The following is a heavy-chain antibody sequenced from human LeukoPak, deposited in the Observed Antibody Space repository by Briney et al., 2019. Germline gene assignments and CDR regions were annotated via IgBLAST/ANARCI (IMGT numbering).Heavy chain of an antibody. J-gene: IGHJ4*02. Sequence: ASVRVSCKTSGYTSTDYDITWVPQAPGQGLEWMGRVSPYNGNTYYSPRFQDRSTITKDTSTATAYMDLRNLRTEDTAMYYCARNGRVRRVVKDLFEYWGQGTLVAVSS. V-gene: IGHV1-18*01. CDR1: GYTSTDYD. D-gene: IGHD3-10*01. CDR2: VSPYNGNT. CDR3: ARNGRVRRVVKDLFEY.